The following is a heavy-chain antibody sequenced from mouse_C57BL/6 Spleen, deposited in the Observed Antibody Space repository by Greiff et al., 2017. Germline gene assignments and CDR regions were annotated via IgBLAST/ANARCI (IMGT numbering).Heavy chain of an antibody. CDR3: ARIEDYGSSYVWYFDV. Sequence: QVQLKESGPGILQPSQTLSLTCSFSGFSLSTFGMGVGWIRQPSGKGLEWLAHIWWDDDKYYNPALKSRLTISKDTSKNQVFLKIANVDTADTATYYCARIEDYGSSYVWYFDVWGTGTTVTVSS. CDR2: IWWDDDK. V-gene: IGHV8-8*01. D-gene: IGHD1-1*01. CDR1: GFSLSTFGMG. J-gene: IGHJ1*03.